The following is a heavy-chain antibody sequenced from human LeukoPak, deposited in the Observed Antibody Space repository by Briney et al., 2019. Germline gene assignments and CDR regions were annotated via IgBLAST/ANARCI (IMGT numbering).Heavy chain of an antibody. J-gene: IGHJ5*02. CDR1: GFTFRSYE. CDR2: ISSTGSTL. D-gene: IGHD5-12*01. Sequence: RTGGSLRLSCAASGFTFRSYEMNWVRQAPGKGLEWVSYISSTGSTLYYTDSVEGRFTISRDNAKNSLYLQMNSLRAEDTAVYYCAREKSRGYDYVNWFDPWGQGTLVTVSS. V-gene: IGHV3-48*03. CDR3: AREKSRGYDYVNWFDP.